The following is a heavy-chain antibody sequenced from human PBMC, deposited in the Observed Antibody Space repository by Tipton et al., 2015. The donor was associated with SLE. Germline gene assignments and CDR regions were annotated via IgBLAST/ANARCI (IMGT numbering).Heavy chain of an antibody. D-gene: IGHD1-26*01. J-gene: IGHJ3*02. CDR1: GFTFSDYW. CDR3: ARTRSAWDVFDI. CDR2: INKDGSST. Sequence: SLRLSCAASGFTFSDYWMSWVRQGPGEGLAWVSRINKDGSSTANTDPVKGRFTISRDNAKNTVSLQMNSLRVEDTAVYYCARTRSAWDVFDIWGRGTKVTVSS. V-gene: IGHV3-74*01.